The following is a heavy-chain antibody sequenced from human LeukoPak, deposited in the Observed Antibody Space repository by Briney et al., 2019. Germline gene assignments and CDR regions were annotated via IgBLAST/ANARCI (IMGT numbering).Heavy chain of an antibody. Sequence: PSETLSLTCAVYGGSFSGYYWSWICQPPGKGLEWIGEINHSGSTNYNPSLKSRVTISVDTSKNQFSLKLSSVTAADTAVYYCARARRMGALDYWGQGTLVTVSS. CDR2: INHSGST. V-gene: IGHV4-34*01. CDR3: ARARRMGALDY. J-gene: IGHJ4*02. D-gene: IGHD3-16*01. CDR1: GGSFSGYY.